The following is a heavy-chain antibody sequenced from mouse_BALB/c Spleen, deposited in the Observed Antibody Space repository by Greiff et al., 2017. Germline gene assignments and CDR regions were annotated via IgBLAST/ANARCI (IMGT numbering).Heavy chain of an antibody. Sequence: EVQRVESGPGLVKPSQSLSLTCSVTGYSITSGYYWNWIRQFPGNKLEWMGYISYDGSNNYNPSLKNRISITRDTSKNQFFLKLNSVTTEDTATYYCARGGYDGYYEDYWGQGTSVTVSS. CDR2: ISYDGSN. CDR3: ARGGYDGYYEDY. D-gene: IGHD2-3*01. CDR1: GYSITSGYY. J-gene: IGHJ4*01. V-gene: IGHV3-6*02.